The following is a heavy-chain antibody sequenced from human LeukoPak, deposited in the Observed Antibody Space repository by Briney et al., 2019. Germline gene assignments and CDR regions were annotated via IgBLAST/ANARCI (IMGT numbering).Heavy chain of an antibody. D-gene: IGHD2-2*01. V-gene: IGHV1-69*02. CDR1: GGTFSSYT. J-gene: IGHJ6*02. CDR2: IIPIPGIA. Sequence: SVKVSCKASGGTFSSYTISWVRQAPGQGLEWMGRIIPIPGIANYAQKFQGRVTITADKSTSTAYMELSSLRSEDTAVYYCASTQGQLYDYYYYGMDVWGQGTTVTVSS. CDR3: ASTQGQLYDYYYYGMDV.